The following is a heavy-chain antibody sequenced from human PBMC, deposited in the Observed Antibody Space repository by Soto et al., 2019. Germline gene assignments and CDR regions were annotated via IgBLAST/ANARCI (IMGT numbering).Heavy chain of an antibody. CDR3: ARNRNRIAVAGTGVDY. CDR1: GFTFSSYS. V-gene: IGHV3-21*01. Sequence: GGSLRLSCAASGFTFSSYSMNWVRQAPGKGLEWVSSISSSSSYIYYADSVKGRFTISRDNAKNSLYLQMNSLRAEDTAVYYCARNRNRIAVAGTGVDYWGQGTLVTVSS. D-gene: IGHD6-19*01. J-gene: IGHJ4*02. CDR2: ISSSSSYI.